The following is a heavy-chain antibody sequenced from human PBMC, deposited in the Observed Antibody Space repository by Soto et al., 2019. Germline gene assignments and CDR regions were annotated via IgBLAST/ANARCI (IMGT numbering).Heavy chain of an antibody. D-gene: IGHD1-7*01. CDR3: ARLGGVTGTSVKFDY. CDR1: GGSISSSSYY. V-gene: IGHV4-39*01. Sequence: QLQLQESGPGLVKPSETLSLTCTVSGGSISSSSYYWGWIRQPPGKGLEWIGSIYYSGSTYYNPSLKSLVTLSVDTSKNPYSLKLSSVTAADTAVYYCARLGGVTGTSVKFDYWGQGTLVTVSS. CDR2: IYYSGST. J-gene: IGHJ4*02.